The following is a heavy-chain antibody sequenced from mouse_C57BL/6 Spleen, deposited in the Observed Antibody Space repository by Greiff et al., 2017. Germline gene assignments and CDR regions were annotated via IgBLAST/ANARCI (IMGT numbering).Heavy chain of an antibody. Sequence: QVQLQQPGAELVRPGSSVKLSCKASGYTFTSYWMHWVKQRPIQGLEWIGNIDPSDSETHYNQKFKDKATLTVDKSSSTAYMQLSSLTSEDSAVYYCARERYYSNQGYFDYWGQGTTLTVSS. D-gene: IGHD2-5*01. J-gene: IGHJ2*01. CDR3: ARERYYSNQGYFDY. CDR2: IDPSDSET. CDR1: GYTFTSYW. V-gene: IGHV1-52*01.